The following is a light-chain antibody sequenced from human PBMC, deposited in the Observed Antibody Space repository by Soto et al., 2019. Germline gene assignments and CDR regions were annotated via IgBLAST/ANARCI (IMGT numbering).Light chain of an antibody. V-gene: IGKV3-15*01. CDR3: QQYHNWPPFT. CDR2: GAS. Sequence: EIVMTQSPATLSVSPGERVTLSCRASQSVSSNLAWYQQKPGQAPRLLIYGASTRATGIPARFSGSVSGTEVTLTISSLQSEDFAVYYCQQYHNWPPFTFGQGTKLEIK. CDR1: QSVSSN. J-gene: IGKJ2*01.